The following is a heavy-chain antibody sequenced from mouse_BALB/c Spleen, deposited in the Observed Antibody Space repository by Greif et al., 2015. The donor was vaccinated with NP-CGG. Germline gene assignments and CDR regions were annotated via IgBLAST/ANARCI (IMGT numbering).Heavy chain of an antibody. CDR3: ARRRGVVYPVAY. D-gene: IGHD5-1*01. V-gene: IGHV1-9*01. CDR1: GYTFSSYW. J-gene: IGHJ3*01. CDR2: ILPGSGST. Sequence: QVQLQQSGAELMKPGASVKISCKATGYTFSSYWIEWVKQRPGHGLEWIGEILPGSGSTNYNEKFKGKATFTADTSSNTASMHRSSLTSEDSAFYYCARRRGVVYPVAYWGQGTLVTVSA.